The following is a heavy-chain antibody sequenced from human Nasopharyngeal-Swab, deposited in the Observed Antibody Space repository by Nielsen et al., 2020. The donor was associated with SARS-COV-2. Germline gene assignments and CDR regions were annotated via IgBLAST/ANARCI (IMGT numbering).Heavy chain of an antibody. J-gene: IGHJ4*02. CDR2: INHSGST. CDR3: ARHQDDFWSGYFVFDC. D-gene: IGHD3-3*01. Sequence: WIRQPPGKGLEWIGEINHSGSTNYNPSLKSRVTISVDTSKNRFSLKVNSVTAADTAVYYCARHQDDFWSGYFVFDCWGQGALVTVSS. V-gene: IGHV4-34*01.